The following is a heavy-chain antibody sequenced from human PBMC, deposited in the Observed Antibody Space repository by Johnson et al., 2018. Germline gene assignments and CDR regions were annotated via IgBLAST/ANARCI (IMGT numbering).Heavy chain of an antibody. CDR3: ARGVAGYGAGGGGFDQVDV. CDR1: GGTFSSYA. CDR2: IIPIFGTA. V-gene: IGHV1-69*01. D-gene: IGHD3-10*01. J-gene: IGHJ6*02. Sequence: QVQLVESGAEVKKPGSSVKVSCKASGGTFSSYAISWVRQAPGQGLEWMGGIIPIFGTANYAQKFQGRVTLTADESTSTAYMELSRLRSEDTAGYYCARGVAGYGAGGGGFDQVDVWGQGTTVTVTS.